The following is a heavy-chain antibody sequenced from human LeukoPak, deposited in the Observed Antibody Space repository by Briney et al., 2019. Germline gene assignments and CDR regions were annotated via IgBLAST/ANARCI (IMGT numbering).Heavy chain of an antibody. V-gene: IGHV3-53*01. CDR1: GYNVSNNY. J-gene: IGHJ4*02. CDR3: ARRGDGGRSFDY. CDR2: IYSSGST. Sequence: GGSLRLSCAASGYNVSNNYMTWVRQAPGKGLEWVSLIYSSGSTYYADSVKGRFTISRDNSKNTLYLQVNSLRAEDTAVYYCARRGDGGRSFDYWGQGTLVTVSS. D-gene: IGHD4-23*01.